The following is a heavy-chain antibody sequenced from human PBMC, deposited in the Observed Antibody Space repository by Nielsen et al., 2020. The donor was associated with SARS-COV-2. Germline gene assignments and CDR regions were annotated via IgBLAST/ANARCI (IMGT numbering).Heavy chain of an antibody. V-gene: IGHV3-13*01. Sequence: GESLKISCAASGFTFSSYDMHWVRQATGKGLEWVSAIGTAGDTYYPGSVKGRFTISRENAKNSLYLQMNSLRAGDTAVYYCARDGGCGSTSCYGMDVWGQGTTVTVSS. CDR2: IGTAGDT. J-gene: IGHJ6*02. CDR3: ARDGGCGSTSCYGMDV. CDR1: GFTFSSYD. D-gene: IGHD2-2*01.